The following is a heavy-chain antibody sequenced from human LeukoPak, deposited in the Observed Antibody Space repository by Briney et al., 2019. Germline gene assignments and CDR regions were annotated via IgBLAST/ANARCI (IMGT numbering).Heavy chain of an antibody. J-gene: IGHJ4*02. Sequence: GGSLRLSCAASGFTVSSNYMSWVRQAPGKGLEWVSVIYSGGSTYYADSVKGRFTISRDNSKNTLYLQMNSLRAEDTAVYYCARSGYSYTLDGFDYWGQGTLVTVTS. V-gene: IGHV3-53*01. CDR1: GFTVSSNY. CDR3: ARSGYSYTLDGFDY. CDR2: IYSGGST. D-gene: IGHD5-18*01.